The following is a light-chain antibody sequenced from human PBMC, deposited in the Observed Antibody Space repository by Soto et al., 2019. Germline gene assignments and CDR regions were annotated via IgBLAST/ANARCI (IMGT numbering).Light chain of an antibody. Sequence: EIVMTQSPATLSVSPGERVTLSCRASQSVGSNLAWYQHKPGQAPRLLIYGVSTRATGIPARFSGSASGTEFTLTLSSLQSEDFAVYSCQQYNDWPITFGPGTRLEIK. J-gene: IGKJ5*01. V-gene: IGKV3-15*01. CDR1: QSVGSN. CDR3: QQYNDWPIT. CDR2: GVS.